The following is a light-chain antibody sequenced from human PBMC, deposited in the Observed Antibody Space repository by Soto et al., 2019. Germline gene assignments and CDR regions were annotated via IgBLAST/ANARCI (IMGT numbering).Light chain of an antibody. CDR1: QSLLHSNGYNY. CDR3: MQPLQTPRT. CDR2: LGS. V-gene: IGKV2-28*01. Sequence: DILITHSPRSLAVTPGEPASISCRSSQSLLHSNGYNYLDWYLQKPGQSPQLLIYLGSNRSSGVPDRFSGSGSGTDFTLKISRVEAEDVGVYYCMQPLQTPRTFGQGTKWIS. J-gene: IGKJ1*01.